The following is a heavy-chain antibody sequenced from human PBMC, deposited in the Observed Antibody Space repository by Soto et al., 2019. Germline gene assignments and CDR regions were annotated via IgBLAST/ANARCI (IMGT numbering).Heavy chain of an antibody. D-gene: IGHD6-6*01. CDR3: ARGQVDIAARRGNYYYYGMDV. V-gene: IGHV1-69*06. J-gene: IGHJ6*02. CDR1: GGTFSSYA. Sequence: QVQLVQSGAEVKKPGSSVKVSCKASGGTFSSYAISWVRQAPGQGLEWMGGIIPIFGTANYAQKFQGRVTITADKSTSNAYMELSSLRSEDPAVYFCARGQVDIAARRGNYYYYGMDVWGQGTTVTVSS. CDR2: IIPIFGTA.